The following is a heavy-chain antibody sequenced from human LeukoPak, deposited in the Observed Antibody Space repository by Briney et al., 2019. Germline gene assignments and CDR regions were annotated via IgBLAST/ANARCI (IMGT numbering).Heavy chain of an antibody. Sequence: PGRSLRLSCAASGFTFSSYGMHWVRQAPGKGLEWVAVIWYDGSNKYYADSVKGRFTISRDNSKNTLYLQTNSLRAEDTAVYYCARGMGIMAVAGRRWFDPWGQGTLGTVS. CDR1: GFTFSSYG. D-gene: IGHD6-19*01. J-gene: IGHJ5*02. CDR2: IWYDGSNK. V-gene: IGHV3-33*01. CDR3: ARGMGIMAVAGRRWFDP.